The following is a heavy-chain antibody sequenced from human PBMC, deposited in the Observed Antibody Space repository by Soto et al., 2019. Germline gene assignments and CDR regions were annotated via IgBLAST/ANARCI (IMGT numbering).Heavy chain of an antibody. CDR2: IIPILGIS. CDR1: GGTFSSYT. J-gene: IGHJ5*02. Sequence: QVQLVQSGAEVKKPGSSVKVSCKASGGTFSSYTISWVRQAPGQGLEWMGRIIPILGISNDAQKFQGRVTITAYKSTCIANMELSILRSEEPDVYYCARGGGCRGGSCYSCPPHCFDPWGQGTLVTVSS. D-gene: IGHD2-15*01. CDR3: ARGGGCRGGSCYSCPPHCFDP. V-gene: IGHV1-69*02.